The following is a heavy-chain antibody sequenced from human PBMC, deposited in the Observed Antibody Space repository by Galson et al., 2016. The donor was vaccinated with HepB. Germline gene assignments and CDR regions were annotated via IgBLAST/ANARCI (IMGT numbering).Heavy chain of an antibody. V-gene: IGHV3-15*01. CDR2: IKRRTDGEST. D-gene: IGHD1-26*01. Sequence: SLRLSCAASGFTFSNAWMTWVRQAPGKGLEWVGRIKRRTDGESTDYTAPVKGRFTISRDDSKNTLYLQMNSLGAEDTAVYYCASPSGRYSVHTFDLWGQGTMVTVSS. CDR3: ASPSGRYSVHTFDL. CDR1: GFTFSNAW. J-gene: IGHJ3*01.